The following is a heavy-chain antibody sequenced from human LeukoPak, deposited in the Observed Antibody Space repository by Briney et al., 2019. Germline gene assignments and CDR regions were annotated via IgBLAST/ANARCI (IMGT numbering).Heavy chain of an antibody. CDR2: ISYDGSNK. D-gene: IGHD2-15*01. CDR3: ATTTRYCSGGSCLGAFDI. Sequence: GGSLRLSCAASGFTFSAYAMHWVRQAPGKGLEWVAVISYDGSNKYYADSVKGRFTISRDNSKNTLYLQMNSLRAEDTAVYYCATTTRYCSGGSCLGAFDIWGQGTMVTVSS. V-gene: IGHV3-30*04. J-gene: IGHJ3*02. CDR1: GFTFSAYA.